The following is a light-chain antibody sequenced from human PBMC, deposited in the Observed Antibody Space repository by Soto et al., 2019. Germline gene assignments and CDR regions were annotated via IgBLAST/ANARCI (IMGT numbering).Light chain of an antibody. CDR3: SSHSASDTWV. J-gene: IGLJ2*01. V-gene: IGLV2-11*01. Sequence: QSALTQPGSVSGSPGLSVTISCTGSSSDVGAYDLVCWYQQHPGKAPKLMIYDVTRRPSGVPDRFSGSKSGNTASLTISGLQAEDEADYYCSSHSASDTWVFGGGTKLTVL. CDR1: SSDVGAYDL. CDR2: DVT.